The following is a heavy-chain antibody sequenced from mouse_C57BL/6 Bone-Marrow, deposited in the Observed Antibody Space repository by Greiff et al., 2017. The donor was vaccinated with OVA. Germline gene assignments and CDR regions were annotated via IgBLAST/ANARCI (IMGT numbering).Heavy chain of an antibody. Sequence: QVQLQQPGAELVRPGTSVKLSCKASGYTFTSYWMHWVKQRPGQGLEWIGVIDPSDSYTNYNQKFKGKATLTVDTSSSTAYMQLSSLTAEDAAVYYCAREGYDFDYWGKGTTLTVSS. CDR1: GYTFTSYW. CDR3: AREGYDFDY. J-gene: IGHJ2*01. V-gene: IGHV1-59*01. CDR2: IDPSDSYT. D-gene: IGHD3-1*01.